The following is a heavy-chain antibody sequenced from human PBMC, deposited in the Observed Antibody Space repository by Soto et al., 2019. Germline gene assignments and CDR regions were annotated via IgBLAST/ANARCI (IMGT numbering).Heavy chain of an antibody. V-gene: IGHV3-23*01. CDR1: GFTFSNYA. D-gene: IGHD2-8*01. Sequence: GGSLRLSCAASGFTFSNYAMNWVRQAPGKGLEWVSVITGNNDKTYYADSVKGRFTTSRDNSKNTLYLEMNSLRAEDTAVYYCAKVKLYTTSGAEKWFDPWGHGTLVTVSS. CDR2: ITGNNDKT. J-gene: IGHJ5*02. CDR3: AKVKLYTTSGAEKWFDP.